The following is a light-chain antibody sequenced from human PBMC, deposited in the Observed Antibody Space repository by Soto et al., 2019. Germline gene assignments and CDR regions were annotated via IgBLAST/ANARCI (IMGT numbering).Light chain of an antibody. V-gene: IGKV3D-15*01. CDR3: QQYNNWPPGT. CDR1: QSVSSN. J-gene: IGKJ4*01. CDR2: GAS. Sequence: EIVMTQSPATLSVSPGERATLSCRASQSVSSNLAWYQQKPGQAPRLLIYGASTRATGIPARFSGSGSGTEFTLTISSLQSEDFAVYYWQQYNNWPPGTFGGGTKVEIK.